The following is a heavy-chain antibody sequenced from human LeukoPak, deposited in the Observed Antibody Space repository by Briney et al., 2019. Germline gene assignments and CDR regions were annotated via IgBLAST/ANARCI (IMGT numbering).Heavy chain of an antibody. CDR2: IYLGDSDT. J-gene: IGHJ3*02. CDR3: AGQDIVVVATATRAFDI. D-gene: IGHD2-15*01. V-gene: IGHV5-51*01. Sequence: GESLKISCTGSRYSFTSYWIAWVRQMPGKGLEWMGIIYLGDSDTRYSPSFQGQVTISAGKSISTAYLQWNNLKASDTAMYYCAGQDIVVVATATRAFDIWGQGTMVTVSS. CDR1: RYSFTSYW.